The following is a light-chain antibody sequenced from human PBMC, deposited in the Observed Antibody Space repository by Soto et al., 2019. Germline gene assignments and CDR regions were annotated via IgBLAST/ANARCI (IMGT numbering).Light chain of an antibody. V-gene: IGKV1-5*01. Sequence: DIQLTQSPSTLSASVGDRVTITCRASQSISTWLAWYQQKPGKAPKLLIYDASSLNSGVPSRFSGSGSGTVFTLTISSLQPDDFATYYCQQKTFGGGTKVDIK. CDR1: QSISTW. CDR3: QQKT. CDR2: DAS. J-gene: IGKJ4*01.